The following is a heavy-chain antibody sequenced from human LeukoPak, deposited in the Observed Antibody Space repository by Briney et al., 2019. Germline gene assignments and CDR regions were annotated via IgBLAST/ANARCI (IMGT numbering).Heavy chain of an antibody. Sequence: PGGSLRLSCAASGFTFSDYYMSWIRQAPGKGLEWVSYISGSASTIYYADSVKGRFTISRDNAKNSLYLQMNTLRAEDTAVYYCARAPPYDSSGLLDYWGQGTLVTVSS. CDR2: ISGSASTI. CDR1: GFTFSDYY. V-gene: IGHV3-11*01. CDR3: ARAPPYDSSGLLDY. D-gene: IGHD3-22*01. J-gene: IGHJ4*02.